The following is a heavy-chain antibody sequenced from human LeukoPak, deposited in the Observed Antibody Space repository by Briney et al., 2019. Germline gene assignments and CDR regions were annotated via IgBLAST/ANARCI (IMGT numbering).Heavy chain of an antibody. D-gene: IGHD2-2*01. CDR2: ISSSGGTI. Sequence: GGSLRLSCAASGFXFSYYEINWVRQAPGKGLEWVSSISSSGGTIYYADSVKGRFTISRDNAKNSLYLQMNSLRDEDTAVYYCARDLSSCTITSCSYYYYGMDVWGRGTTVTVSS. CDR1: GFXFSYYE. V-gene: IGHV3-48*03. J-gene: IGHJ6*02. CDR3: ARDLSSCTITSCSYYYYGMDV.